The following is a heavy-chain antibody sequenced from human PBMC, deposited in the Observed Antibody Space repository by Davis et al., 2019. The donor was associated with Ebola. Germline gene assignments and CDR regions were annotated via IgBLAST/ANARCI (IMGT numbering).Heavy chain of an antibody. Sequence: AASVKVSCKVSGYTFTGYYMHWVRQAPGQGLEWMGIINPSGGSTSYAQKFQGRVTVTRDTSTSTVYMELSSLRSEDTAVYYCARSSSGGYYFDYWGQGTLVTVSS. CDR2: INPSGGST. V-gene: IGHV1-46*03. J-gene: IGHJ4*02. CDR3: ARSSSGGYYFDY. CDR1: GYTFTGYY. D-gene: IGHD6-6*01.